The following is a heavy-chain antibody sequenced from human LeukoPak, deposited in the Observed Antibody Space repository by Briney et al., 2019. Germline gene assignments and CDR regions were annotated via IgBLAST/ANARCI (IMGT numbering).Heavy chain of an antibody. V-gene: IGHV3-7*01. CDR1: GFTFGKYW. CDR3: ARVSYDILTGYSYIDY. D-gene: IGHD3-9*01. CDR2: IKLDGSEK. J-gene: IGHJ4*02. Sequence: GGSLRLSCVASGFTFGKYWMSWVRQAPGKGLEWVANIKLDGSEKNYVDSVKGRFTISRDNTKNSLYLQMNSLRAEDTAVYYCARVSYDILTGYSYIDYWGQGTLVTVSS.